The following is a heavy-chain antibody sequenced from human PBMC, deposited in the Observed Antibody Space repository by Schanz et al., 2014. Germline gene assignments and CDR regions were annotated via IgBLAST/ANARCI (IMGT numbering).Heavy chain of an antibody. Sequence: EVPLVESGGGLVQPGGSLRLSCATSGFTFSNYWVSWVRQAPGRGLEWVANINPDGSREYYVDSVKGRFTISRDNAKNSLFLQLNSLRAEDTAVYYCARPLYCRYAMDVWGQGTTVTVSS. CDR2: INPDGSRE. CDR1: GFTFSNYW. CDR3: ARPLYCRYAMDV. V-gene: IGHV3-7*01. J-gene: IGHJ6*02. D-gene: IGHD2-15*01.